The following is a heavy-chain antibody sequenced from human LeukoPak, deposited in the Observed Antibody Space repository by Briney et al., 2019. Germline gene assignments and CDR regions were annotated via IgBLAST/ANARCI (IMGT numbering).Heavy chain of an antibody. CDR2: ISSSSSYI. V-gene: IGHV3-21*01. CDR1: GFTFSSYS. CDR3: ARNPNPDDAFDI. J-gene: IGHJ3*02. Sequence: PGGSLRLSCAASGFTFSSYSMNWVRQAPGKGLEWVSSISSSSSYIYYADSVKGRFTISRDNAKNSLYLQMNSLRAEDTAVYYCARNPNPDDAFDIWGQGTMVTVSS.